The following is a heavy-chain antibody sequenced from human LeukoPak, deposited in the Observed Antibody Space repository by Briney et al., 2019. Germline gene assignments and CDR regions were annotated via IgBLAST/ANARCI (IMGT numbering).Heavy chain of an antibody. V-gene: IGHV4-39*01. CDR1: GGSISSSSYY. J-gene: IGHJ3*02. CDR2: IYYSGST. CDR3: ARVQHYYGSGRSPRSDAFDI. Sequence: PSETLSLTCTVSGGSISSSSYYWGWIRQPPGTGLEWIGSIYYSGSTYYNPSLKSRVTISVDTSKNQFSLKLSSVTAADTAVYYCARVQHYYGSGRSPRSDAFDIWGQGTMVTVSS. D-gene: IGHD3-10*01.